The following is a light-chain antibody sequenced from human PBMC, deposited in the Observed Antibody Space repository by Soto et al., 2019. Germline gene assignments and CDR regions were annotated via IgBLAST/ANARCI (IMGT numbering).Light chain of an antibody. V-gene: IGLV2-8*01. J-gene: IGLJ1*01. Sequence: QSALTQPPSASGSPGQSVTISCTGTKNDVGFYDFVSWYQHHPGKAPRLIIYEVVQRPSGVPDRFSGSKSGTSASLAISGLQSEDEADYYCAAWDDSLNGRVFGTGTKVTVL. CDR3: AAWDDSLNGRV. CDR2: EVV. CDR1: KNDVGFYDF.